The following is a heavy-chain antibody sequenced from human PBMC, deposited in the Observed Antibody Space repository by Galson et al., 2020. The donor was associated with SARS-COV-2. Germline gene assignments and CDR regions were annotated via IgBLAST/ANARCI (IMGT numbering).Heavy chain of an antibody. J-gene: IGHJ4*02. CDR2: IYHSGST. V-gene: IGHV4-38-2*02. Sequence: SETLSLTCAVSGYSISSGYYWGWLRQPPGQGLEWIGSIYHSGSTYYNPSLKSRVTISVDTSKNQFSLKLSSVTAADTAVYYCARDLGADSGWPLDYWGQGTLVTVSS. CDR3: ARDLGADSGWPLDY. CDR1: GYSISSGYY. D-gene: IGHD6-19*01.